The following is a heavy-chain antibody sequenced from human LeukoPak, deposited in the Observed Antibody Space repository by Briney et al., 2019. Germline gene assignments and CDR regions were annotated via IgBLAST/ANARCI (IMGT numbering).Heavy chain of an antibody. CDR3: ARVPRIAARPFDY. D-gene: IGHD6-6*01. CDR1: GYTFTGYY. Sequence: AASVKVSCKASGYTFTGYYMHWVRQAPGQGLEWMGWINPNSGGTNYAQKFQGRVTMTRDTSSSTAYMELSRLRSDDTAVYYCARVPRIAARPFDYWGQGTLVTVSS. V-gene: IGHV1-2*02. J-gene: IGHJ4*02. CDR2: INPNSGGT.